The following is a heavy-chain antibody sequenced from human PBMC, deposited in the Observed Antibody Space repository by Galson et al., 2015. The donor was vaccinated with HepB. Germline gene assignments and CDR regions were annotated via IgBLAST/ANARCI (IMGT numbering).Heavy chain of an antibody. Sequence: SLRLSCAASGFTFGTYATSWVRQAPGKGLEWVSSISVSGDSTYYADPVKGRFTISRDNSRNTLYLQMSSLRAEDTAVYYCAKVAGVVSATLLRYWYFDLWGRGTLVTVSS. D-gene: IGHD2-15*01. V-gene: IGHV3-23*01. CDR3: AKVAGVVSATLLRYWYFDL. CDR1: GFTFGTYA. J-gene: IGHJ2*01. CDR2: ISVSGDST.